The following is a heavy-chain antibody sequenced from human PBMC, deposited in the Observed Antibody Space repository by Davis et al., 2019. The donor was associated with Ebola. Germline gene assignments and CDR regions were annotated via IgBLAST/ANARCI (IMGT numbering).Heavy chain of an antibody. CDR1: GFTFGSYG. J-gene: IGHJ6*02. D-gene: IGHD3-3*01. Sequence: GGSLRLSCAASGFTFGSYGMHWVRQAPGKGLEWVAVISYDGSNKYYADSVKGRFTISRDNSKNTLYLQMNSLRAEDTAVYYCAKDIDFWSDGYYGMDVWGQGTTVTVSS. CDR3: AKDIDFWSDGYYGMDV. V-gene: IGHV3-30*18. CDR2: ISYDGSNK.